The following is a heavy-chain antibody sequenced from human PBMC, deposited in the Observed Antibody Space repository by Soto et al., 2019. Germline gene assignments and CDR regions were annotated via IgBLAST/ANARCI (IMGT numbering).Heavy chain of an antibody. CDR2: ISAYNGNT. V-gene: IGHV1-18*01. D-gene: IGHD3-9*01. CDR1: GYTFTSYG. Sequence: ASVKVSCKASGYTFTSYGISWVRQAPGQGLEWMGWISAYNGNTNYAQKLQGRVTMTTDTSTSTAYMELRSLRSDDTAVYYCARDTISIHLDTDAFDIWGQGTMVTVSS. J-gene: IGHJ3*02. CDR3: ARDTISIHLDTDAFDI.